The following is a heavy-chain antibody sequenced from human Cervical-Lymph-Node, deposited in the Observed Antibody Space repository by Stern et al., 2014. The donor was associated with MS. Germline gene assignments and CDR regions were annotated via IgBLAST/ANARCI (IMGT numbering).Heavy chain of an antibody. CDR3: VRADGSVDDY. J-gene: IGHJ4*02. Sequence: VQLVQSGGGLVKPGESLRLSCEASGFTFNGYYMSWVRQAPGKGLEWISLIVSRGDIIYYADSVRGGFTISRDNAKNSLYLQLNSLRAEDTAVYSCVRADGSVDDYWGQGTLVTVSS. D-gene: IGHD3-10*01. CDR2: IVSRGDII. V-gene: IGHV3-11*01. CDR1: GFTFNGYY.